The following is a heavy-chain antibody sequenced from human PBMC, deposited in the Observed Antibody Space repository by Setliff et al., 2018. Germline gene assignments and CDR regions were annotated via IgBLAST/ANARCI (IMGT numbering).Heavy chain of an antibody. CDR2: ISADNYKTNHLERFTADDGKT. CDR1: GYSFTPFG. Sequence: ASVKVSCKASGYSFTPFGISWVRQAPGQGLEWMGWISADNYKTNHLERFTADDGKTKYVQKFQGRVTMTTGTSTRTTYMELRSLRSEDTAVYYCARVCFGVNDGLYHYFYMEIWGKGTTVTVSS. J-gene: IGHJ6*03. D-gene: IGHD3-10*01. CDR3: ARVCFGVNDGLYHYFYMEI. V-gene: IGHV1-18*01.